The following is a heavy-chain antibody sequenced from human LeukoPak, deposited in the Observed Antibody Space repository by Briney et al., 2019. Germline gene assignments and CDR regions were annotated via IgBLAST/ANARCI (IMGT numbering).Heavy chain of an antibody. CDR2: ISAYNGNT. V-gene: IGHV1-18*01. Sequence: ASVKVSCKASGYTFTSYGISWVRQAPGQGLEWMGWISAYNGNTNYAQKLQGRVTMTTDTSTSTAYMELRSLRSDDTAVYYCARDVRPEDGYCSSTSCPVFDYWGQGTLVTVSS. CDR3: ARDVRPEDGYCSSTSCPVFDY. CDR1: GYTFTSYG. D-gene: IGHD2-2*03. J-gene: IGHJ4*02.